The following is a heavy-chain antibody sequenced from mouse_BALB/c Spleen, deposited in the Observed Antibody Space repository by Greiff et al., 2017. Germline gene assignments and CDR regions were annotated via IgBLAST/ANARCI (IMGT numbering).Heavy chain of an antibody. J-gene: IGHJ4*01. CDR1: GFTFSSYA. CDR2: ISSGGST. CDR3: ARGTLPYAMDY. Sequence: EVKVVESGGGLVKPGGSLKLSCAASGFTFSSYAMSWVRQTPEKRLEWVASISSGGSTYYPDSVKGRFTISRDNARNILYLQMSSLRSEDTAMYYCARGTLPYAMDYWGQGTSVTVSS. V-gene: IGHV5-6-5*01.